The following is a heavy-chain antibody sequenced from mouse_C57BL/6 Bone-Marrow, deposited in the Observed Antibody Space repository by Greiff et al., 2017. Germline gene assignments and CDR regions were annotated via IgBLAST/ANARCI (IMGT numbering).Heavy chain of an antibody. J-gene: IGHJ4*01. V-gene: IGHV1-78*01. CDR3: ANLPAMDY. Sequence: VQLQQSDAELVKPGASVKISCKVSGYTFTDHTIHWMKQTPEKGLEWIGYIYPRAGSTKYNEKLKGKATLTADKSTSTAYMHLNSLKSEDSSVYFCANLPAMDYWGQGTSVTVSS. CDR1: GYTFTDHT. CDR2: IYPRAGST.